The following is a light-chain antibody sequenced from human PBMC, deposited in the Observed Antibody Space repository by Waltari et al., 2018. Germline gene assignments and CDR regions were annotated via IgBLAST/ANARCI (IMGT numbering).Light chain of an antibody. V-gene: IGKV2D-29*02. CDR2: EVS. Sequence: EIVMTQAPLSLSVTPGQQASMSCTSSQSLLHSDGRARLYWYLQKPGQSPQLLISEVSNRFSGVTERFSGSGSGTDFTLKISRVEAEDVGVYFCMQNIQLPTFGQGTKVEIE. J-gene: IGKJ1*01. CDR3: MQNIQLPT. CDR1: QSLLHSDGRAR.